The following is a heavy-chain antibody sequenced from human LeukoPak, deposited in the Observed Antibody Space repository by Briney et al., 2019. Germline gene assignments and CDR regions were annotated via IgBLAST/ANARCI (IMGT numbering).Heavy chain of an antibody. V-gene: IGHV3-30-3*01. CDR2: ISSDGNTK. CDR1: GFTFSGYF. CDR3: ARDSQYAMDV. J-gene: IGHJ6*02. Sequence: GRSLRLSWAASGFTFSGYFMHWVRQAASKGLEWVAIISSDGNTKYYADSVKGRFTSSRGNSRNTLYLQMNSQRAEDTAVYCCARDSQYAMDVWGQGNPVTVSS.